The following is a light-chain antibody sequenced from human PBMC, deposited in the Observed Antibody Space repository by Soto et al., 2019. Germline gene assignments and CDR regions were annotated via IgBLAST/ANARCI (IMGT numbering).Light chain of an antibody. V-gene: IGLV2-14*01. CDR3: ASYTSSGTRV. CDR2: EVR. CDR1: ISDVGGYNY. Sequence: QSVLTQPASVSASPGQSITISCTGTISDVGGYNYVSWYQQHPGKAPKLMIYEVRYRPSGVSYRFSGSKSGNTASLTISGLQADDEADYYCASYTSSGTRVFGGGTKVTVL. J-gene: IGLJ3*02.